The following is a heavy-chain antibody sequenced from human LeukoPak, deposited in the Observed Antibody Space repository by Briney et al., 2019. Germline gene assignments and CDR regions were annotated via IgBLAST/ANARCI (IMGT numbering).Heavy chain of an antibody. J-gene: IGHJ5*02. Sequence: PSETLSLTCTVSGGSISSGGYYWSWIRQHPGKGLEWIGYIYYSGSTYYNPSLKSRVTISVDTSKNQFSLKLSSVTAADTAVYYRARNTMVRGVIITKYNWFDPWGQGTLVTVSS. CDR1: GGSISSGGYY. CDR2: IYYSGST. CDR3: ARNTMVRGVIITKYNWFDP. D-gene: IGHD3-10*01. V-gene: IGHV4-31*03.